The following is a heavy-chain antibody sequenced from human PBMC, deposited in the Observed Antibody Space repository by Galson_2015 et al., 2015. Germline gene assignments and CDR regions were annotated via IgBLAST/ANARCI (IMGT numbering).Heavy chain of an antibody. CDR2: IKSKADGGAT. Sequence: SLRLSCAASGLTFSNAWMSWVRQAPGKGLEWVGRIKSKADGGATAYGAPVKGRFTISRDDSKNTLYLQMNSLKTEDTAVYFCATERPDFTTIVVVSFDYWGQGNLVTVSS. CDR3: ATERPDFTTIVVVSFDY. CDR1: GLTFSNAW. J-gene: IGHJ4*02. V-gene: IGHV3-15*01. D-gene: IGHD3-22*01.